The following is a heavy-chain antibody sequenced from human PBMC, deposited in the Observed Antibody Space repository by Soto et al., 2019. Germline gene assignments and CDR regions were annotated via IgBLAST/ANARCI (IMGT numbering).Heavy chain of an antibody. J-gene: IGHJ6*02. D-gene: IGHD3-9*01. Sequence: GGSLRLSCAASGFTFDDYAMHWVRQAPGKGLEWVSLISGDGGSTYYADSVKGRFTISRDNSKNSLYLQMNSLRTEDSALYDCAKDFDILTGYYYYYYYGMDVWGQGTTVTVSS. CDR1: GFTFDDYA. CDR3: AKDFDILTGYYYYYYYGMDV. V-gene: IGHV3-43*02. CDR2: ISGDGGST.